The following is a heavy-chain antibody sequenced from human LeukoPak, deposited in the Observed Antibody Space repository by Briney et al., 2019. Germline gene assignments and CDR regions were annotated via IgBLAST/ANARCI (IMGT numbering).Heavy chain of an antibody. Sequence: PSETLSLTCAVYGGSFSGYYWSWIRQPPGKGLEWIGEINHSGSTNYNPSLKSRVTISVDTSKNQISLKLSSVTAADTAVYYCARYDFWSGYLDYWGQGTLVTVSS. D-gene: IGHD3-3*01. V-gene: IGHV4-34*01. J-gene: IGHJ4*02. CDR2: INHSGST. CDR3: ARYDFWSGYLDY. CDR1: GGSFSGYY.